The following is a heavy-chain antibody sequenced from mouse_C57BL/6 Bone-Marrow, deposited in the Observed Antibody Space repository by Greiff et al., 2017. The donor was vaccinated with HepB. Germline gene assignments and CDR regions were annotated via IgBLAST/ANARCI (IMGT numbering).Heavy chain of an antibody. CDR2: INPSSGYT. J-gene: IGHJ4*01. D-gene: IGHD2-2*01. Sequence: VQLQESGAELARPGASVKMSCKASGYTFTSYTMHWVKQRPGQGLEWIGYINPSSGYTKYNQKFKDKATLTADKSSSTAYMQLSSLTSEDSAVYYCARERWFYAMDYWGQGTSVTVSS. CDR3: ARERWFYAMDY. V-gene: IGHV1-4*01. CDR1: GYTFTSYT.